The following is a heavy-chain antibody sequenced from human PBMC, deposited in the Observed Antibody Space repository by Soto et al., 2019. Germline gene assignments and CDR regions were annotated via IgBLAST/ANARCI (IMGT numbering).Heavy chain of an antibody. CDR3: ARGHCSGGSCYREVGDWFDP. J-gene: IGHJ5*02. D-gene: IGHD2-15*01. V-gene: IGHV1-69*02. Sequence: QVQLVQSGAEVKKPGSSVKVSCKASGGTFSSYTISWVRQAPGQGLEWMGRIIPILGIANYAQKFQGRVTFTADKSTSTAYMELSSLRSEDTAVYYWARGHCSGGSCYREVGDWFDPWGQGTLVTVSS. CDR1: GGTFSSYT. CDR2: IIPILGIA.